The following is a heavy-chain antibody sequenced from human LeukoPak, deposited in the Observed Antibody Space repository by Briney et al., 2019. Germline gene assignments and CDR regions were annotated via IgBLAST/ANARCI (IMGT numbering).Heavy chain of an antibody. V-gene: IGHV3-7*03. Sequence: AGGSLRLSCVASGFTFTDFWMSWVRHSPTRGLEWVANIRQDGRGTNYVDSVMGRFTISRDNSKNTLYLQMNTLRAEDTAVYYCAKVGEIRSITMVRGVYDYWGQGTLVTVSS. CDR2: IRQDGRGT. CDR3: AKVGEIRSITMVRGVYDY. CDR1: GFTFTDFW. J-gene: IGHJ4*02. D-gene: IGHD3-10*01.